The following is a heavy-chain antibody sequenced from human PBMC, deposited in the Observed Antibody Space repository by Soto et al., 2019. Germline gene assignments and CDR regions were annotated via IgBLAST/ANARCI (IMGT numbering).Heavy chain of an antibody. CDR1: GFTFSSYA. V-gene: IGHV3-30-3*01. D-gene: IGHD4-17*01. Sequence: QVQLVESGGGVVQPGRSLRLSCAASGFTFSSYAMHWVRQAPGKGLEWVAVISYDGSNKYYADSVKGRFTISRDNSKNTLYLQMNSLRAEDTAVYYCARDLLGNGDLQGEDDYWGQGTLVTVSS. J-gene: IGHJ4*02. CDR2: ISYDGSNK. CDR3: ARDLLGNGDLQGEDDY.